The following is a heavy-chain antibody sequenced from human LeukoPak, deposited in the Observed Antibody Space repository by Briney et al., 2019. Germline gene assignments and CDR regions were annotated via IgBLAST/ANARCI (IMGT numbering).Heavy chain of an antibody. CDR2: ISWNSGNV. V-gene: IGHV3-9*01. Sequence: GGSLRLSCAASGFTFNDYTMHWVRQAPGKGLEWVSGISWNSGNVGYADSVKGRFTISRDNAKNSLYLQMNSLRAEDTALYYCAKDTYYASGSYYDYWGQGTLVAVSS. CDR3: AKDTYYASGSYYDY. D-gene: IGHD3-10*01. CDR1: GFTFNDYT. J-gene: IGHJ4*02.